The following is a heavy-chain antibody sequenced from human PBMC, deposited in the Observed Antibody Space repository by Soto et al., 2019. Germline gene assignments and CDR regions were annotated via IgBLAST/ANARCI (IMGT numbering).Heavy chain of an antibody. Sequence: QVQLVESGGGLVKPGGSLRLSCAAAGFTFSDYYMSWIRQAPGKGLEWVSYISSSGSTIYYADSVKGRFTISRDNAKNSLYLQMNSLRAEDMAVYYCARDLLSCSSTSCYSGGTTDYWGQGTLVTVSS. J-gene: IGHJ4*02. V-gene: IGHV3-11*01. CDR3: ARDLLSCSSTSCYSGGTTDY. CDR1: GFTFSDYY. D-gene: IGHD2-2*01. CDR2: ISSSGSTI.